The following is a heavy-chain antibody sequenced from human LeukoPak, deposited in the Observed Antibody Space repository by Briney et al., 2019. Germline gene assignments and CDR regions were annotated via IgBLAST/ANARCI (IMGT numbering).Heavy chain of an antibody. Sequence: QTGGSLRLSCAASGFIVSSNYMSWVRQAPGKGLEWVSVIFSGGSTYYADSVKGRFTISRDNSKNTLYLQMNSLRAEDTAVYYCAKGGDYGDPRRAFDIWGQGTMVTVSS. CDR1: GFIVSSNY. CDR2: IFSGGST. CDR3: AKGGDYGDPRRAFDI. V-gene: IGHV3-53*05. D-gene: IGHD4/OR15-4a*01. J-gene: IGHJ3*02.